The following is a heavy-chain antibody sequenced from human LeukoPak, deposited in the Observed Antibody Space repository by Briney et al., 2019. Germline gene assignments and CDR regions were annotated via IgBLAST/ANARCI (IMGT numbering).Heavy chain of an antibody. Sequence: GGSLRLSCAASGFTFSSYWMHWVRQAPGKGLVWVSRINSDGSSTSYADSVKGRFTISRDNAKNTLYLQMNSLRAEDTAVYYCARVKTYYDILTGYDNDYYYYGMDVWGQGTTVTVSS. V-gene: IGHV3-74*01. J-gene: IGHJ6*02. CDR2: INSDGSST. CDR3: ARVKTYYDILTGYDNDYYYYGMDV. D-gene: IGHD3-9*01. CDR1: GFTFSSYW.